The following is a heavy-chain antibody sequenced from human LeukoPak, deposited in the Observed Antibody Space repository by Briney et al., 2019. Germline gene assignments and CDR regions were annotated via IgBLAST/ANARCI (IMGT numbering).Heavy chain of an antibody. CDR2: IYYSGST. CDR3: ARARRYSSGWYPNLDFDY. V-gene: IGHV4-59*01. J-gene: IGHJ4*02. D-gene: IGHD6-19*01. CDR1: GGSISSYY. Sequence: PSETLSLTCTVSGGSISSYYWSWIRQPPGKGLEWIGYIYYSGSTNYNPSLKSRVTISVDTSKNQFSLKLSSVTAADTAVYYCARARRYSSGWYPNLDFDYWGQGTLVTVSS.